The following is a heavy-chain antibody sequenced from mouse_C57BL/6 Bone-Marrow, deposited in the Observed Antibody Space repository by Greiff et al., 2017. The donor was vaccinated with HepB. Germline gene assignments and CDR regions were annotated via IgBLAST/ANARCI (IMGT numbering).Heavy chain of an antibody. Sequence: QVHVKQSGAELARPGASVKLSCKASGYTFTSYGISWVKQRTGQGLEWIGEIYPRSGNTYYNEKFKGKATLTADKSSSTAYMELRSLTSEDSAVYFCARSRYYGSSPWFAYWGQGTLVTVSA. CDR1: GYTFTSYG. D-gene: IGHD1-1*01. CDR3: ARSRYYGSSPWFAY. J-gene: IGHJ3*01. CDR2: IYPRSGNT. V-gene: IGHV1-81*01.